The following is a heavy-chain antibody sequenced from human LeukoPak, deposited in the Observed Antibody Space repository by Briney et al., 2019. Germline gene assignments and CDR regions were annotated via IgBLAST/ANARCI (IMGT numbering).Heavy chain of an antibody. CDR1: GFTFSSYA. V-gene: IGHV3-48*01. CDR3: ARLDQWELLAFDI. CDR2: ITTSSDTI. Sequence: PGGSLRLSCTASGFTFSSYAMSWVRQAPGKGLEWVSYITTSSDTIYYADSVKGRFTISRDNAKNSLYLQMNSLRAEDTAVYYCARLDQWELLAFDIWGQGTMVTVSS. J-gene: IGHJ3*02. D-gene: IGHD1-26*01.